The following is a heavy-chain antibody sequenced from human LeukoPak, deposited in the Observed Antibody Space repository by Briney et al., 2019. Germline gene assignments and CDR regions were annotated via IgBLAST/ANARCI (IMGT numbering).Heavy chain of an antibody. CDR3: AARHPRVRGEL. Sequence: PGESLKLSCKGSPYTFTSYSISGVRPMHGKGLEWMGRIDPSDSYTNYSPSFQSHITISADKSISTAYLQWSSLKASDTAMYYCAARHPRVRGELWGQGTLVTVSS. D-gene: IGHD1-7*01. V-gene: IGHV5-10-1*01. CDR1: PYTFTSYS. CDR2: IDPSDSYT. J-gene: IGHJ4*02.